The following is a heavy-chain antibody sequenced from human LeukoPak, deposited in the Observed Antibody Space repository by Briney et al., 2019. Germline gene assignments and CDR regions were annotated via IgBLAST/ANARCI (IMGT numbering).Heavy chain of an antibody. CDR2: INPSGGST. J-gene: IGHJ4*02. D-gene: IGHD3/OR15-3a*01. CDR1: GYTFTSYY. V-gene: IGHV1-46*01. Sequence: ASVKVSCKASGYTFTSYYMHWVRQAPGQGPEWMGIINPSGGSTSYAQKFQGRVTMTRDTSTSTVYMELRSLTSEDTAVYFCASGPSSDLRTGFFFGYFDDWGQGTLITVSS. CDR3: ASGPSSDLRTGFFFGYFDD.